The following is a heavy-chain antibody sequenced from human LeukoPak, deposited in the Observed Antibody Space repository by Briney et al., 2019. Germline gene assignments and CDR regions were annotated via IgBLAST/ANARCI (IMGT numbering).Heavy chain of an antibody. J-gene: IGHJ3*02. Sequence: GGSLRLSCAASGFIVSSYETGWVRQAPGKGLEWLSYINSGGTVYYADSVKGRFTFSRDNAKNSLYLHMNSLRAEDTALYYCARFSSTWYAAFDMWGQGTMVTVSS. CDR3: ARFSSTWYAAFDM. CDR1: GFIVSSYE. CDR2: INSGGTV. V-gene: IGHV3-48*03. D-gene: IGHD6-13*01.